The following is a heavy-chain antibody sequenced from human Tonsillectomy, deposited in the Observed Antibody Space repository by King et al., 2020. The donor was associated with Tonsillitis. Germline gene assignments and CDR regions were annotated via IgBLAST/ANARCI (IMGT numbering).Heavy chain of an antibody. J-gene: IGHJ4*02. CDR1: GYTFTGYY. CDR3: ARRVVVAATEDYFDY. V-gene: IGHV1-2*04. Sequence: VQLVESGAEVKKPGASVKVSCKASGYTFTGYYMHWVRQAPGQGLEWMGWINPNSGGTNYAQKFQGWVTMTRDTSISTAYMELSRLRSDDTAVYYCARRVVVAATEDYFDYWSQGTLVTVSS. CDR2: INPNSGGT. D-gene: IGHD2-15*01.